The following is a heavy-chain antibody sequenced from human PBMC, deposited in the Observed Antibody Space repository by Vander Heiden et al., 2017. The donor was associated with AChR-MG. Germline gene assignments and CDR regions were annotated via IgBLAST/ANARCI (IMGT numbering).Heavy chain of an antibody. V-gene: IGHV1-69*04. CDR1: GGPFDRHA. CDR2: IIPIHDSA. Sequence: QVHLVQSGAEVKKPGSSVKVSCTASGGPFDRHAITWVRQAPGKGLEWMGRIIPIHDSANHAQKFQDRVTITADRSTNTAYMELTGLTLEDTAVYYCARDAYSGFDFWGPGTLVIVSS. J-gene: IGHJ4*02. CDR3: ARDAYSGFDF. D-gene: IGHD5-12*01.